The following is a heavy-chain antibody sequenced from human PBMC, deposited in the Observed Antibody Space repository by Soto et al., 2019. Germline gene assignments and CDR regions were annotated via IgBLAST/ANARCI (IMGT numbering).Heavy chain of an antibody. CDR3: VRGRAVAGINDEAFDL. V-gene: IGHV1-2*02. D-gene: IGHD6-19*01. J-gene: IGHJ3*01. Sequence: QVQLVQSGAEVKKPGASVKVSCKASGYIFSDYYMHWVRQAPGQGLECMGWINPKSGDTIYAQKFQGRVTVTGYPSISTAYMELSRLTSDDTAVYYCVRGRAVAGINDEAFDLWGQGTMVTVSS. CDR2: INPKSGDT. CDR1: GYIFSDYY.